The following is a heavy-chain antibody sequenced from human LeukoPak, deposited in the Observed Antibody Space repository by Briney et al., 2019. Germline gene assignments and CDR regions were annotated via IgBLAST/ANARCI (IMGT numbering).Heavy chain of an antibody. CDR3: ARSLRVRGVPDYMDV. CDR1: EFSVGSNY. V-gene: IGHV3-66*01. Sequence: GGSLRLSCAASEFSVGSNYMTWVRQAPGKGLEWVSLIYSGGSTYYADSVKGRFTISRDNSKNTVFLQMNSLRAEDTAVYYCARSLRVRGVPDYMDVWGRGTTVTISS. CDR2: IYSGGST. J-gene: IGHJ6*03. D-gene: IGHD3-10*01.